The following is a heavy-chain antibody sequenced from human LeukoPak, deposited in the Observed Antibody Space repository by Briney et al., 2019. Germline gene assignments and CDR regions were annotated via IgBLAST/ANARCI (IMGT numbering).Heavy chain of an antibody. V-gene: IGHV3-23*01. CDR1: GFTFGDYA. CDR2: ISGSGGST. CDR3: AKVQGYFDY. J-gene: IGHJ4*02. Sequence: GGSLRLSCTASGFTFGDYAMSWFRQAPGKGLEWVSAISGSGGSTYYADSVKGRFTISRDNSKNTLYLQMNSLRAEDTAVYYCAKVQGYFDYWGQGTLVTVSS.